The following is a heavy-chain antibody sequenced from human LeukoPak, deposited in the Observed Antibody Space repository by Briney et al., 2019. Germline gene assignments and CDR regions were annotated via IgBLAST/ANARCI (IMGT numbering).Heavy chain of an antibody. J-gene: IGHJ4*02. V-gene: IGHV4-4*07. D-gene: IGHD3-3*01. CDR2: IYTGGST. Sequence: SETLSLTCTVSGGSISSYYWSWIRQPAGKGLEWIGRIYTGGSTNYNPSLKSRVTMSADTSKNQLYLKLRSVTAADTAVYYGARIIDLEPIFGEDLYYFDYWGQGTLVTVSS. CDR1: GGSISSYY. CDR3: ARIIDLEPIFGEDLYYFDY.